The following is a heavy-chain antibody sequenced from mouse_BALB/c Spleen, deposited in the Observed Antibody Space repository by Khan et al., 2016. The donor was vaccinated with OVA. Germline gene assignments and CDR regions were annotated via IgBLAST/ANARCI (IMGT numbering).Heavy chain of an antibody. CDR1: GYSITSDYA. CDR3: ARVYGGDFDY. D-gene: IGHD1-1*01. V-gene: IGHV3-2*02. Sequence: EVQLQESGPGLVKPSQSLSLICTVTGYSITSDYAWNWIRQFPGNKLEWMGFISYSGNTNYNPSLKSRISITRDTSKNQFFLPLNSVTTEDTATYYCARVYGGDFDYWGQGTTLTVSS. J-gene: IGHJ2*01. CDR2: ISYSGNT.